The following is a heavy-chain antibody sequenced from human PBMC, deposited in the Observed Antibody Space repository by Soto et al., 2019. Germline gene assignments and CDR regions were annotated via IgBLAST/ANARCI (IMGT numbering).Heavy chain of an antibody. V-gene: IGHV4-30-2*01. CDR1: GDSISRGGYS. CDR2: IYDSGST. D-gene: IGHD2-2*01. J-gene: IGHJ6*04. Sequence: SETLSLTCVVSGDSISRGGYSWTWIRQPPGKALEGIGNIYDSGSTSYNPSLKSRVTISVDRSKNQFSLKLTSVTAADTAGYLCARGTSYYYDYGVDVWGKGNTVNVS. CDR3: ARGTSYYYDYGVDV.